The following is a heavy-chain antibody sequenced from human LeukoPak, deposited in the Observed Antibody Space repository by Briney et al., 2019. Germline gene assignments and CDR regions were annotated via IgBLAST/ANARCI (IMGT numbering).Heavy chain of an antibody. CDR1: GYTFTGHY. D-gene: IGHD1-1*01. Sequence: AAVKVCCKASGYTFTGHYMHWVRQAPGQGLEWVGWINSDSGGTKYAQKFQGSVIMTRVTSISTAYMELSRLKSDDTAVYYCARGRVHSWSDAFDIWGQGTTFSVSS. V-gene: IGHV1-2*02. J-gene: IGHJ3*02. CDR3: ARGRVHSWSDAFDI. CDR2: INSDSGGT.